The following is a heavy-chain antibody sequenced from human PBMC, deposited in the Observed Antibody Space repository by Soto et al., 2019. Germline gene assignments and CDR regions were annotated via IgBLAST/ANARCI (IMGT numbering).Heavy chain of an antibody. D-gene: IGHD1-26*01. Sequence: QVQLVQSGAEVKKPGSSVKVSCKASGGTFSSYAISWVRQAPGQGLEWMGGIIPIFGTANYAQKFQGRVTITADKSTSPAYMDLSSLRSEDTAVYYCGGGADPEGWGSYRWEDYWGQGTLVTVSS. CDR1: GGTFSSYA. J-gene: IGHJ4*02. V-gene: IGHV1-69*06. CDR3: GGGADPEGWGSYRWEDY. CDR2: IIPIFGTA.